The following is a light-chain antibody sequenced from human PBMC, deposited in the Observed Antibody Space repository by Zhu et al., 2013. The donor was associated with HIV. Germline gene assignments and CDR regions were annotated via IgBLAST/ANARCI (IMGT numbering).Light chain of an antibody. Sequence: QSVLTQPPSVSGAPGQTVTIFCTGSSSSIGAGFDVHWYQQLPGTAPKLLIYGDRNRPSGVPDRFSGSKSGTSASLAITGLQAEDEADYYCQSYDATLTFVFGGGTRVTVL. CDR3: QSYDATLTFV. J-gene: IGLJ1*01. V-gene: IGLV1-40*01. CDR1: SSSIGAGFD. CDR2: GDR.